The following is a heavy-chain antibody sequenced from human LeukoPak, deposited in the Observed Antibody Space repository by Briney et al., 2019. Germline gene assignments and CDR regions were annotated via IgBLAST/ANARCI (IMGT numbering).Heavy chain of an antibody. Sequence: SETLSLTCTVSGDSISRYYWTWIRQPPGKGLEWIGYMFYSGSTTYNPSLKSRITISVDTSKNQFSLKLRSVTAADTAVYYCARLPYYYDNSGFRDYHYYMDVWGKGTTINVFS. CDR2: MFYSGST. CDR1: GDSISRYY. CDR3: ARLPYYYDNSGFRDYHYYMDV. V-gene: IGHV4-59*08. J-gene: IGHJ6*03. D-gene: IGHD3-22*01.